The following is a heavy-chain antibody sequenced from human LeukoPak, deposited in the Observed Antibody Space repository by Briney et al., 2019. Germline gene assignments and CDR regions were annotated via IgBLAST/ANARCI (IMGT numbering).Heavy chain of an antibody. CDR2: ISGSGGNT. Sequence: TGGSLRLSCATSGFTFSSYAMSWVRQAPGKGLEWVSSISGSGGNTYYADSVKGRFTISRDYSKNTLYLQMNSLKTEDTAVYYCTTDGVGVEGATYDNWGQGTLVSVSS. V-gene: IGHV3-23*01. CDR3: TTDGVGVEGATYDN. D-gene: IGHD1-26*01. J-gene: IGHJ4*02. CDR1: GFTFSSYA.